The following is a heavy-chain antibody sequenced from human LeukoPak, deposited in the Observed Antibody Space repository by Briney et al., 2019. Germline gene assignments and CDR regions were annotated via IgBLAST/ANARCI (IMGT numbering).Heavy chain of an antibody. J-gene: IGHJ5*02. CDR1: GDTFTNYY. V-gene: IGHV1-46*01. D-gene: IGHD5-24*01. CDR3: ARGYGEMATIRGNWFDP. Sequence: ASVKVSCKASGDTFTNYYIHWVRQAPGQGLEWMGVIDPSGADTSYAQKFQGGVTMTRDTSTRTVYMELSSLRSEDTAVFYCARGYGEMATIRGNWFDPWGQGTLVTVSS. CDR2: IDPSGADT.